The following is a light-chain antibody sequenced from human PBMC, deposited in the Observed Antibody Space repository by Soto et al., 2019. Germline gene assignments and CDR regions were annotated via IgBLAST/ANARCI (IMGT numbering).Light chain of an antibody. V-gene: IGLV2-14*01. CDR1: SSDVGGYNY. J-gene: IGLJ2*01. CDR3: NSYTSTSSLVL. CDR2: DVS. Sequence: QSALTQPASVSGSPGQSITISCTGTSSDVGGYNYVSWYQQHPGKAPKLIIYDVSYRPSGVSDRFSGSKSGNTASLAISGLQAEDEADYYCNSYTSTSSLVLFGGGTKVTVL.